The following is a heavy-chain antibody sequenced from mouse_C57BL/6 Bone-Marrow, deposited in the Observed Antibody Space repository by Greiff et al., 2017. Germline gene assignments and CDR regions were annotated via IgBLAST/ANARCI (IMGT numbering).Heavy chain of an antibody. CDR3: ARGIYYFYY. CDR1: GYTFTGYS. V-gene: IGHV1-9*01. CDR2: IIAGSGST. J-gene: IGHJ2*01. D-gene: IGHD1-1*01. Sequence: HVHLQQSGAELMKPGASVKLSCTATGYTFTGYSIEWVQQTPGHGLEWIAEIIAGSGSTYYPEKFKGKATFSTDTSSNTAYMQISSLTTEDSAIYYYARGIYYFYYWGQGTTLTVSS.